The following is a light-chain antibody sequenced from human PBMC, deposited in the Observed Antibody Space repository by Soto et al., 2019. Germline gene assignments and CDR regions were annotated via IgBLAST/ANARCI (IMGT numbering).Light chain of an antibody. CDR3: QQRSDWAFT. CDR2: DAS. CDR1: QSVTDY. J-gene: IGKJ3*01. Sequence: EIVLTQSPATLSLSPGERATLSCRASQSVTDYLGWYQQKPGQAPRLLIYDASNRATGIPPRFSGSGFGTGFTPTISSLEPEDFAVYFCQQRSDWAFTFGPGTKVDIK. V-gene: IGKV3-11*01.